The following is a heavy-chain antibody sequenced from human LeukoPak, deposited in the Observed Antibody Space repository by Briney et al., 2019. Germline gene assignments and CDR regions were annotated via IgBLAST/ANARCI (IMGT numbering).Heavy chain of an antibody. V-gene: IGHV3-72*01. CDR2: TGNKANSYTT. CDR3: ARFTTYYYGSGSYRYFDY. D-gene: IGHD3-10*01. Sequence: GGSLRLSCAASGFTFSDHYMDWVRQAPGKGLEWVGRTGNKANSYTTEYAASVKGRFTISRDDSKNSLYLQMNSLKTEDTAVYYCARFTTYYYGSGSYRYFDYWGQGTLVTVSS. J-gene: IGHJ4*02. CDR1: GFTFSDHY.